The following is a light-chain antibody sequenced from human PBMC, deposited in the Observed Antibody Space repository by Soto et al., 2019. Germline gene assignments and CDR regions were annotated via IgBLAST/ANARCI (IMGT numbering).Light chain of an antibody. J-gene: IGKJ4*01. CDR1: QSVSRY. CDR3: HQRSNWPLT. CDR2: DAS. V-gene: IGKV3-11*01. Sequence: ELVLTQSPGTLSLSPGGSATLSCRASQSVSRYLAWYQQKPGQALRLLIYDASKRATGIPARFSGSGSGTDFTLTISSLVPEDFAIYYCHQRSNWPLTFGGGTRLEIK.